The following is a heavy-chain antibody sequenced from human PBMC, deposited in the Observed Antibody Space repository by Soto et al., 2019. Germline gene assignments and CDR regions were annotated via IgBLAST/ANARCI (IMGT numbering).Heavy chain of an antibody. CDR1: GFTFSSYG. CDR3: AKDRHSGNNWIAS. J-gene: IGHJ5*02. D-gene: IGHD1-26*01. CDR2: ISYDGSKK. V-gene: IGHV3-30*18. Sequence: QVQLVESGGGVVQPGRSLRLSCAASGFTFSSYGMHWVRQAPGKGLEWVAVISYDGSKKYYADSVKGRFTISRDTSKNTLYLQMNSRRAEDTAVYYCAKDRHSGNNWIASWGQGTLVTVSS.